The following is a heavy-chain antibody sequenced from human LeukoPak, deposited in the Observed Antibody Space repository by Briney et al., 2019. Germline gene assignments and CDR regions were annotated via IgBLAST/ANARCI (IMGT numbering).Heavy chain of an antibody. V-gene: IGHV3-48*04. CDR1: GFTFSSYS. CDR2: ISSSSSTT. J-gene: IGHJ1*01. CDR3: ATYSSLNRREFQY. D-gene: IGHD3-22*01. Sequence: GGSLRLSCAASGFTFSSYSMNWVRQAPGKGLEWVSYISSSSSTTYYADSVKGRFTISRDNAKNSLYLQMNSLRAEDTAVYYCATYSSLNRREFQYWGQGTLLTVSS.